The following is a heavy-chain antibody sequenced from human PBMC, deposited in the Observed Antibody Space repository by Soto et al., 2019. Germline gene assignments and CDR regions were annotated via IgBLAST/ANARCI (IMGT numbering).Heavy chain of an antibody. CDR2: ITVRNGET. CDR1: GYNFDSYG. D-gene: IGHD6-13*01. J-gene: IGHJ4*02. V-gene: IGHV1-18*01. CDR3: VRGGVAAAGPGDY. Sequence: QVQLVQSGAEVRQPGASVTVSCKASGYNFDSYGINWVRQAPGQGLEWMGWITVRNGETNYAQRIQGRVTMTSDTSTSTAYMELRNLRSDDTDTYYYVRGGVAAAGPGDYWGQGTLVAVSS.